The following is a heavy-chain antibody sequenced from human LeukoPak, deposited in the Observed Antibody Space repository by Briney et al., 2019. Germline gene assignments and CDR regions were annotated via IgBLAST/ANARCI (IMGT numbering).Heavy chain of an antibody. CDR3: VRDMTTTTTCYLQH. Sequence: PGGSLRLSCAASGFTFDDYGMSWVRQAPGKGLEWVSGINWNGGSTGYADSVKGRFTISRDDAKNSLFLQMNGLRAEDTAVYYCVRDMTTTTTCYLQHWGQGTLVTVSS. CDR2: INWNGGST. D-gene: IGHD4-17*01. V-gene: IGHV3-20*04. CDR1: GFTFDDYG. J-gene: IGHJ1*01.